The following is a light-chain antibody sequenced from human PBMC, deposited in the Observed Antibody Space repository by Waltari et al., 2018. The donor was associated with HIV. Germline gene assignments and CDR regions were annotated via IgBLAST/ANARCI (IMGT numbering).Light chain of an antibody. V-gene: IGLV3-25*03. J-gene: IGLJ2*01. CDR2: KNI. CDR3: QSAGGSGSYVV. Sequence: SYELTQPPSVSVSPGQTARITCSGAALPKHYAYWYQQKPGQAPVLVIYKNIERPSGIPARFSGSRSGTTVTLTISGVQAEDEADYHCQSAGGSGSYVVFGGGTKLTVL. CDR1: ALPKHY.